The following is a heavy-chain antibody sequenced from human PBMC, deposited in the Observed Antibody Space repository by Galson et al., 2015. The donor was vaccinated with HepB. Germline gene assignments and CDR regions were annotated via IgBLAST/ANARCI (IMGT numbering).Heavy chain of an antibody. CDR1: GYSFTNYA. D-gene: IGHD3-22*01. J-gene: IGHJ4*02. Sequence: SCKASGYSFTNYAMNWVRQAPGHGLEWMGWINTNTGNPTYAQGFTGRFVFSLDTSVSTASLQITSLQTEDTAVYYCARDYYDRSIDYWGQGTLVTVSS. CDR3: ARDYYDRSIDY. CDR2: INTNTGNP. V-gene: IGHV7-4-1*02.